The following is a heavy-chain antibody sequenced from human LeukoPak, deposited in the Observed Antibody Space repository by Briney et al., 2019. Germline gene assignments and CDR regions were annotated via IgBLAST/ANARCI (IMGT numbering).Heavy chain of an antibody. V-gene: IGHV3-21*01. J-gene: IGHJ4*02. CDR2: ISSSSSYI. CDR1: GFTFSSYS. CDR3: ARGHKYSSSSRRVWYSSGHESFDY. Sequence: GGSLRLSRAASGFTFSSYSMNWVRQAPGKGLEWVSSISSSSSYIYYADSVKGRFTISRDNAKNSLYLQMNSLRAEDTAVYYCARGHKYSSSSRRVWYSSGHESFDYWGQGTLVTVSS. D-gene: IGHD6-6*01.